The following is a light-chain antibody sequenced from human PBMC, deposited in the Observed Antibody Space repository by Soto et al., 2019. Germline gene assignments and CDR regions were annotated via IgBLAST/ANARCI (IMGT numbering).Light chain of an antibody. Sequence: DIQMTQSPSSLSASVGDRVTITCRASQSISNYLNWYQHKPGKAPKLLIYAASSLQSGVPSRFSGSGSGTDFTLTISSLQPEDFATYYCQQNYNALWTFGQGTKVEIK. CDR3: QQNYNALWT. CDR2: AAS. V-gene: IGKV1-39*01. CDR1: QSISNY. J-gene: IGKJ1*01.